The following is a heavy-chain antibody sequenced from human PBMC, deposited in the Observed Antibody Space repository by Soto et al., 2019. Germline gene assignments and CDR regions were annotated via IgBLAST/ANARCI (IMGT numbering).Heavy chain of an antibody. J-gene: IGHJ4*02. CDR2: IYYSGST. V-gene: IGHV4-30-4*01. D-gene: IGHD3-3*01. CDR1: GGSISSGDYY. CDR3: ARAFLEWPIDY. Sequence: SETLSLTCTVSGGSISSGDYYWSWIRQPPGKGLEWIGYIYYSGSTYYNPSLKSRVTISVDTSKNQFSLKLSSVTAADTAVYYCARAFLEWPIDYWGQGTLVTVSS.